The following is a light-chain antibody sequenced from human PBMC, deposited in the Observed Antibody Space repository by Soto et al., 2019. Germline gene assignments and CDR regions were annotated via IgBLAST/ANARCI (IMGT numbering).Light chain of an antibody. CDR1: QCLVYSDGNTY. CDR2: RVS. J-gene: IGKJ1*01. V-gene: IGKV2-30*01. CDR3: LKGTHWPWT. Sequence: DVVMTQSPLSLAVSLGQPASISCRSSQCLVYSDGNTYLNWCQQRPGQSPRRLIYRVSNRDSAVPDRFSGSGSGTDFQLYISRVEAEDVGVYYCLKGTHWPWTFGHGTKVEIK.